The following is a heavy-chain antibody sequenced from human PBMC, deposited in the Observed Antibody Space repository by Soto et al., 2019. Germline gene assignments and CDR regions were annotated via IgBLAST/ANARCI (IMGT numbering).Heavy chain of an antibody. CDR1: GGSISSSSYY. V-gene: IGHV4-39*01. J-gene: IGHJ4*02. CDR3: ATSTGIAVAGIDY. CDR2: IYYSGST. D-gene: IGHD6-19*01. Sequence: QLQLQESGPGLVKPSETLSLTCTVSGGSISSSSYYWGWIRQPPGKGLEWIGSIYYSGSTYYNPSLKSRVTISVDTSKNQFSLKLSSVTAADTAVYYCATSTGIAVAGIDYWGQGTLVTVSS.